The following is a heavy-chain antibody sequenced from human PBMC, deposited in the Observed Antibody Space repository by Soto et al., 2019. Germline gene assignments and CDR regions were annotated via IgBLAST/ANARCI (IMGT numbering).Heavy chain of an antibody. D-gene: IGHD3-10*01. CDR1: GFPISSTYS. CDR3: ARAALGYYGSGSYYKDDAFDI. CDR2: IYYSGST. V-gene: IGHV4-59*01. J-gene: IGHJ3*02. Sequence: SETLSLTCLVSGFPISSTYSWGWIRQPPGKGLEWIGYIYYSGSTNYNPSLKSRVTISVDTSKNQFSLKLSSVTAADTAVYYCARAALGYYGSGSYYKDDAFDIWGQGTMVTVSS.